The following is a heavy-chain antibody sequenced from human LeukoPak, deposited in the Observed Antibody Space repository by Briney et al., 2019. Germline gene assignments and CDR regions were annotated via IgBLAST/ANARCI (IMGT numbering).Heavy chain of an antibody. CDR2: INPRGGST. CDR3: ARVGVTAATADY. V-gene: IGHV1-46*01. D-gene: IGHD6-25*01. CDR1: GYIFTTYY. Sequence: GASVKLSCKASGYIFTTYYMHWMRHPPGQGPEWMGIINPRGGSTDYAQKFQERVTMTSDTSTSKVYMELNSLRSDATAVYFCARVGVTAATADYWGQGPLVSVSS. J-gene: IGHJ4*02.